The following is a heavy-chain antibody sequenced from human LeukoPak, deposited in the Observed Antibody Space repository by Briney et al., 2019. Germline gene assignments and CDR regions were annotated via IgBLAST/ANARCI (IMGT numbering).Heavy chain of an antibody. CDR1: GFTFSSFG. D-gene: IGHD3-22*01. CDR2: ISYDGSNK. V-gene: IGHV3-30*18. Sequence: GGSLRLSCAASGFTFSSFGMHWVRQAPGKGLEWVAVISYDGSNKYYADSVKGRFTISRDNSKNTLYLQMNSLRAEDTAVYYCAKEFRYYDSSGYPDYWGQGTLSPSPQ. CDR3: AKEFRYYDSSGYPDY. J-gene: IGHJ4*02.